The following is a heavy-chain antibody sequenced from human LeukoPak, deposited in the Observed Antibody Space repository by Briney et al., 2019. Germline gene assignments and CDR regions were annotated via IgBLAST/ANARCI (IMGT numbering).Heavy chain of an antibody. CDR3: ARGRGMDV. Sequence: GGSLRLSRAASGFTFSSYWMSWVRQAPGKGLECVANIKQDGSEKYYVDSVKGRFTISRDNAKNSLYLQMNSLKAEDTAVFYCARGRGMDVWGQGTTVTVSS. CDR2: IKQDGSEK. V-gene: IGHV3-7*04. CDR1: GFTFSSYW. J-gene: IGHJ6*02.